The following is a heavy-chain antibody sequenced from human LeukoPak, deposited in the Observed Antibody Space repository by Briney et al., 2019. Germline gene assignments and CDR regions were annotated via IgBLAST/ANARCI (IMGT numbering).Heavy chain of an antibody. Sequence: SETLSLTCAVYGGSFSGYYWNWIRQPPGKGLEWIGEINHSGSTNYNPSLKSRVTISVDTSKNQFSLKLSSVTAADTAVYYCARDHAQADYWGQGTLVTVSS. CDR3: ARDHAQADY. CDR2: INHSGST. D-gene: IGHD1-14*01. CDR1: GGSFSGYY. V-gene: IGHV4-34*01. J-gene: IGHJ4*02.